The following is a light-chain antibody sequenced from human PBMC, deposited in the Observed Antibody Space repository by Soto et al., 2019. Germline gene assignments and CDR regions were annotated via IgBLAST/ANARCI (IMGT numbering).Light chain of an antibody. J-gene: IGLJ2*01. CDR3: CSYTSRSTLV. V-gene: IGLV1-44*01. CDR1: SSNIGTNT. Sequence: QSVLTQPPSASGTPGQRVSISCSGGSSNIGTNTVNWYQHLPGTAPKLLIFSNDERPSGVPDRFSGSKSGTSASLAISGLQSDDEADYYCCSYTSRSTLVFGGGTKLTVL. CDR2: SND.